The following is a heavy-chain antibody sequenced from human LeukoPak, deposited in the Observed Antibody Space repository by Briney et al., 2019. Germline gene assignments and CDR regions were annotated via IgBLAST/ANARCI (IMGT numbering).Heavy chain of an antibody. Sequence: GGSLRLSCAASGFTFSSYEMNWVRQAPGKGLEWVSYISSTSGSTIYYAASVKGRFTISRDNAKNSVYLQMNSLRAEDTAVYYCARRYCSSTSCLLDYWGQGTLVTVSS. V-gene: IGHV3-48*03. CDR2: ISSTSGSTI. CDR3: ARRYCSSTSCLLDY. J-gene: IGHJ4*02. CDR1: GFTFSSYE. D-gene: IGHD2-2*01.